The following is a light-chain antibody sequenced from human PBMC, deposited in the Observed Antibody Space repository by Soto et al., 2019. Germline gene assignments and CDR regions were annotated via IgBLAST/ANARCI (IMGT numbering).Light chain of an antibody. J-gene: IGKJ1*01. Sequence: EIVLTQSPGTLSLSPGEGATLSCRASQSVSSSYLAWYQQKPGQAPRLLIFGASSRATGIPDRFSGSGSGTDFTLTISRLEPEDSAVYYCQEYGSSRTFGQGTKVEIK. V-gene: IGKV3-20*01. CDR2: GAS. CDR1: QSVSSSY. CDR3: QEYGSSRT.